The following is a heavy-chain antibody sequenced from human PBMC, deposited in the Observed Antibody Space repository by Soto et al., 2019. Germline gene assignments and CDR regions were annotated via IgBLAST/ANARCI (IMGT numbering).Heavy chain of an antibody. CDR2: IIPIFGTA. CDR1: GGTFSGYA. V-gene: IGHV1-69*12. D-gene: IGHD6-6*01. J-gene: IGHJ6*02. Sequence: QVQLVQSGAEVKKPGSSVKVTCKAYGGTFSGYAISWVRLAPGQGLEWMGGIIPIFGTANYAQKFQGRVTITADESTSTVYMELSSLRSEDTAVYYCVCPRSSYYYYGMDVWGQGATVTVSS. CDR3: VCPRSSYYYYGMDV.